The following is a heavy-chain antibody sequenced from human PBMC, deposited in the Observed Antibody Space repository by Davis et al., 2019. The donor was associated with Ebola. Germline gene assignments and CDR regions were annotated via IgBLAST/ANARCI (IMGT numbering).Heavy chain of an antibody. D-gene: IGHD6-19*01. V-gene: IGHV3-15*06. Sequence: GESLKISCVASGFTFTSAWMSWVRQAPGKGLEWVGRIKSKIDGGTTHYSARVKGRFSISRDDSKNTLYLKMDRLKTEDTALYYCTRGSGAYDWGHRILVTVSS. J-gene: IGHJ4*01. CDR2: IKSKIDGGTT. CDR3: TRGSGAYD. CDR1: GFTFTSAW.